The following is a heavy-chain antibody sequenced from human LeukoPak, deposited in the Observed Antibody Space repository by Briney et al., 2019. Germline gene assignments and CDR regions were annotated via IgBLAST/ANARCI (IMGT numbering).Heavy chain of an antibody. CDR2: IHKDGSIT. Sequence: GGFLRLSCAASGFSFSSYWMHWIRQVPGEGLMWVSRIHKDGSITGYADSVRGRFTISRDNAKNTLDLQMNSLSAEDTAVYYCVRDRTVPTLFDYWGQGALVIVSS. CDR1: GFSFSSYW. V-gene: IGHV3-74*01. J-gene: IGHJ4*02. D-gene: IGHD4-17*01. CDR3: VRDRTVPTLFDY.